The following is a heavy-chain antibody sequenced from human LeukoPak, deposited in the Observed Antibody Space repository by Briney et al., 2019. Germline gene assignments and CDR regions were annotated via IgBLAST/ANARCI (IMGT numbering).Heavy chain of an antibody. J-gene: IGHJ4*02. V-gene: IGHV3-64D*06. D-gene: IGHD6-6*01. CDR3: VKDRSIAAPNNDFFDS. CDR1: GFTFNRFY. Sequence: PGGSLRLSCSASGFTFNRFYLHCVRQAPGKGLEFVSHISSNGATTYYADSVKGRFTISRDNSKNTLYLQVSSLRADDTAVYYCVKDRSIAAPNNDFFDSWGQGALVTVSS. CDR2: ISSNGATT.